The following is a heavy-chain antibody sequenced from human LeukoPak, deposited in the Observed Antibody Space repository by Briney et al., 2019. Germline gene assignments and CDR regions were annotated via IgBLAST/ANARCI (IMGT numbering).Heavy chain of an antibody. Sequence: TSSETLSLRCTVSGDSIRGDYWSWIRQPPGKRLEWIGYIYYTGNTTYNPSLKSRVTMSIDTSRKLFSLRLTSVTAADTAVYFCARHPGASFDSWGPGKLVTVSS. V-gene: IGHV4-59*08. CDR2: IYYTGNT. D-gene: IGHD7-27*01. J-gene: IGHJ4*02. CDR1: GDSIRGDY. CDR3: ARHPGASFDS.